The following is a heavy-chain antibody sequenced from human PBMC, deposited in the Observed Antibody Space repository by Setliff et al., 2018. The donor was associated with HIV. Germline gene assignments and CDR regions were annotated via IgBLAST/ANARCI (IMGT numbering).Heavy chain of an antibody. CDR2: IKQDGSDK. Sequence: LRLSCAASGFIFSTYWMSWVRQAPGKGLEWVANIKQDGSDKYYVDSVKGRFTISRDNAKNSLYMQMNSLRAEDTAVYYCARTGSASFLFDYWGQGTLVTVSS. D-gene: IGHD6-6*01. CDR1: GFIFSTYW. CDR3: ARTGSASFLFDY. V-gene: IGHV3-7*03. J-gene: IGHJ4*02.